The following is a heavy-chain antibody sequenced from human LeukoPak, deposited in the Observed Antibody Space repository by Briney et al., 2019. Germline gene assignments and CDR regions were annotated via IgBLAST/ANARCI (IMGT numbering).Heavy chain of an antibody. V-gene: IGHV3-33*01. CDR2: IWYDGSNK. CDR1: GFTFSSYA. D-gene: IGHD2-21*01. CDR3: ARDRLGRGVNDY. J-gene: IGHJ4*02. Sequence: PGRSLRLSCAASGFTFSSYAMHWVRQAPGKGLEWVAVIWYDGSNKYYADSVKGRFTISRDNSKNTLYLQMNSLRAEDTAVYYCARDRLGRGVNDYWGQGTLVTVSS.